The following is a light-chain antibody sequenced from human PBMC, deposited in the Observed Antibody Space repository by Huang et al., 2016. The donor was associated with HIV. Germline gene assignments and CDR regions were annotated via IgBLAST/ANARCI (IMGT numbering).Light chain of an antibody. CDR3: QQANIFPLT. J-gene: IGKJ4*01. Sequence: DIQMTQSPSSVSASVGDRVTLSFRASQGSGSWIAWYQQKQGKAPKLLIYAAFSLETGVPSRVSGSGAGTDFTLTITNLQPEDFATYYCQQANIFPLTFGGGTKVEIK. CDR1: QGSGSW. V-gene: IGKV1D-12*01. CDR2: AAF.